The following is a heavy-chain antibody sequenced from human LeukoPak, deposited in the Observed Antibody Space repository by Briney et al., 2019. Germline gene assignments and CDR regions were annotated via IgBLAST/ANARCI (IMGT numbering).Heavy chain of an antibody. CDR2: IWYDGSNK. J-gene: IGHJ6*02. V-gene: IGHV3-33*01. D-gene: IGHD1-26*01. Sequence: PGGSLRLSCAASGFTFSSYGMHWVRQAPGKGLEWVAVIWYDGSNKYYADSVKGRSTISRDNSKNTLYLQMNSLRAEDTAVYYCAREKVGATGNGMDVWGQGTTVTVSS. CDR3: AREKVGATGNGMDV. CDR1: GFTFSSYG.